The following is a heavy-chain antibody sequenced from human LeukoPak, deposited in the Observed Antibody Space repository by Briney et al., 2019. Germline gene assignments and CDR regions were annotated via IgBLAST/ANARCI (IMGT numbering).Heavy chain of an antibody. D-gene: IGHD3-10*01. V-gene: IGHV3-23*01. CDR3: AKCRGGGGEYWHFDL. CDR1: GFPFSSFA. CDR2: LSGPATRA. J-gene: IGHJ2*01. Sequence: GGSLRLSCAASGFPFSSFAMVWVRQAPGKGLEWVSALSGPATRAIYADSVRGRFTISRDNFKNTLYLQMNRLRAEDSAVYYCAKCRGGGGEYWHFDLWGRGILVSVSS.